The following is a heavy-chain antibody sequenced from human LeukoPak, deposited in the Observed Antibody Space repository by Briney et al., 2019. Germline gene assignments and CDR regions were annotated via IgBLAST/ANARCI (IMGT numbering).Heavy chain of an antibody. V-gene: IGHV3-23*01. CDR3: AKASTFSGSPVDY. CDR2: ISGSGGST. J-gene: IGHJ4*02. D-gene: IGHD1-26*01. Sequence: GGSLRLSCAASGFTFSSYAMSWVRQAPGKGLEWFSAISGSGGSTYYADSVKGRFTISRDNSKNTLSQQMNSLRADDTAVYYCAKASTFSGSPVDYWGQGTLVTVSS. CDR1: GFTFSSYA.